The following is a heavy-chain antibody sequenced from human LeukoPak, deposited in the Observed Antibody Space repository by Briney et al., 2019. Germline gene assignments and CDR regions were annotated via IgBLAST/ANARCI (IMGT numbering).Heavy chain of an antibody. V-gene: IGHV4-4*07. J-gene: IGHJ4*02. D-gene: IGHD3-9*01. Sequence: SETLSLTCTVSGGSNSIYYWSWVRQTAGKGLEWIGRIYISGTTNYNPSLKSRVTMSLDTSKNQLSLRLTSVTASDTAVYYCARDEARTGYIHYWGQGTLITVSS. CDR3: ARDEARTGYIHY. CDR1: GGSNSIYY. CDR2: IYISGTT.